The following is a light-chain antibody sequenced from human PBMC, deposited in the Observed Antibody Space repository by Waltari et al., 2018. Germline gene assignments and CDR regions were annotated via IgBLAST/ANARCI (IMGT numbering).Light chain of an antibody. Sequence: EIVLTQSPGTLSLSPGERATLSCRASQSVSRALAWYKQNPGQAPRLLIYGASNRATGFPDRCSGSGSGTDFSLIISILEPEDFAVYYCQHYVSLPVTFGQGTKVEIK. CDR2: GAS. J-gene: IGKJ1*01. V-gene: IGKV3-20*01. CDR3: QHYVSLPVT. CDR1: QSVSRA.